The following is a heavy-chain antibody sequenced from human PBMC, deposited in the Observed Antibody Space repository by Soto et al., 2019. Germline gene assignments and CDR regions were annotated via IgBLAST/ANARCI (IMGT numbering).Heavy chain of an antibody. D-gene: IGHD3-22*01. V-gene: IGHV3-64*01. CDR3: ARTDYYDSSGYYLLDY. CDR2: ISSNGGST. CDR1: GFTFSSYA. J-gene: IGHJ4*02. Sequence: GGSLRLSCAASGFTFSSYAMHWVRQAPGKGLEYVSAISSNGGSTYYANSVKGRFTISRDNSKNPLYLQMGSLRAEDMAVYYCARTDYYDSSGYYLLDYWGQGTLVTVSS.